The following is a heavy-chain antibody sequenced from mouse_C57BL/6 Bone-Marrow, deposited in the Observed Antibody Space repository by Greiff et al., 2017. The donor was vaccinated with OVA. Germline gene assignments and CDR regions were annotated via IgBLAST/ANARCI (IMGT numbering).Heavy chain of an antibody. CDR1: GYTFTSYW. CDR2: IDPSDSYT. D-gene: IGHD4-1*01. Sequence: QFQLQQPGAELVMPGASVKLSCKASGYTFTSYWMHWVKQRPGQGLEWIGEIDPSDSYTNYNQKFKGKSTLTVDKSSSTAYMQLSSLTSEDSAVYYCARISWVLDYWGQGTTLTVSS. V-gene: IGHV1-69*01. CDR3: ARISWVLDY. J-gene: IGHJ2*01.